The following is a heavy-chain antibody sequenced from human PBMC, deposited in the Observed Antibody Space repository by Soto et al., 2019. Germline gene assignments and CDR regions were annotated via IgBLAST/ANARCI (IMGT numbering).Heavy chain of an antibody. D-gene: IGHD5-18*01. V-gene: IGHV1-3*01. J-gene: IGHJ4*02. CDR3: ARAGGYSYEIDY. CDR2: INAGNGNT. Sequence: ASVKVSCKASGYTFTSYAMHWVRQAPGQRLEWMGWINAGNGNTKYSQRFQGRVTITRDTSASTAYMELSSLRSEDTAVYYCARAGGYSYEIDYWGQGTLVTVS. CDR1: GYTFTSYA.